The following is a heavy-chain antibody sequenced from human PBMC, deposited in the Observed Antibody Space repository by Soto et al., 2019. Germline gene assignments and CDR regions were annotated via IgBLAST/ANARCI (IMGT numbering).Heavy chain of an antibody. J-gene: IGHJ6*02. D-gene: IGHD3-10*01. V-gene: IGHV1-69*01. CDR2: IIPIFGTA. Sequence: QVQLVQSGAEVKKPGSSVKVSCKASGGTFSSYAISWVRQAPGQGLEWMGGIIPIFGTANYAQKFQGRVTITADEATSTAYMELSSLRSEDTAVYYCSRDKVYYGSVSPRYYGMDVWGQGTTVTVSS. CDR3: SRDKVYYGSVSPRYYGMDV. CDR1: GGTFSSYA.